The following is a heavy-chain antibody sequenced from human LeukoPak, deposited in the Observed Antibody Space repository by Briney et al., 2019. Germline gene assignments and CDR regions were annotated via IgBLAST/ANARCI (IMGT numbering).Heavy chain of an antibody. J-gene: IGHJ4*02. CDR2: IYTSGST. CDR1: GGSISSTSYD. Sequence: SETLSLTCTVSGGSISSTSYDWYWIRQPAGKGLEWIGHIYTSGSTNYNPSLKSRVTISVDTSKNQFSLKLTSVTAADTAVYYCTKGRGIWGQGTLVTVSS. V-gene: IGHV4-61*09. D-gene: IGHD3-10*01. CDR3: TKGRGI.